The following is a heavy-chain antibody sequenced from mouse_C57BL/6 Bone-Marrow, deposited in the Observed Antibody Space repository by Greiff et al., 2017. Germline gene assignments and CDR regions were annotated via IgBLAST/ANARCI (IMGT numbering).Heavy chain of an antibody. CDR2: IYPGDGDT. D-gene: IGHD1-1*01. CDR1: GYAFSSYW. CDR3: ARYYYGSRKGFDY. J-gene: IGHJ2*01. Sequence: VQLQQSGAELVKPGASVKISCKASGYAFSSYWMNWVKQRPGKGLEWIGQIYPGDGDTNYNGKFKGEATLTADKSSSTAYMQLSSLTSEDSAVYFCARYYYGSRKGFDYWGQGTTLTVSS. V-gene: IGHV1-80*01.